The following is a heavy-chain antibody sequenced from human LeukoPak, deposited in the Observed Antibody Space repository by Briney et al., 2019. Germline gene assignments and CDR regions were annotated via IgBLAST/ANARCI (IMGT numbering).Heavy chain of an antibody. J-gene: IGHJ3*01. Sequence: PSETLSLNCTVSGGSTSSYYWSWIRQPPGKELDWIGCTYYSGGTNYNPSLKTRVTISVDTSKNQFSLKLSSVTAAYTAVYYCARGYFDHFDAFDLWGQGTMVTVSS. V-gene: IGHV4-59*01. CDR1: GGSTSSYY. D-gene: IGHD3-9*01. CDR2: TYYSGGT. CDR3: ARGYFDHFDAFDL.